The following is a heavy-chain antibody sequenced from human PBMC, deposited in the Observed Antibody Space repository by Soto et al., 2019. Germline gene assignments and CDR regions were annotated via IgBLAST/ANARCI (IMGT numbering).Heavy chain of an antibody. CDR3: ARDSMTTSYFDY. D-gene: IGHD4-17*01. J-gene: IGHJ4*02. V-gene: IGHV4-31*03. CDR1: GGSISSGGYY. CDR2: IYYSGGT. Sequence: SETLSLTCTVSGGSISSGGYYWSWIRQHPGKGLEWIGYIYYSGGTYYNPSLKSRVTISVDTSKNQFSLKLSSVTAADTAVYYCARDSMTTSYFDYWGQGTQVTVSS.